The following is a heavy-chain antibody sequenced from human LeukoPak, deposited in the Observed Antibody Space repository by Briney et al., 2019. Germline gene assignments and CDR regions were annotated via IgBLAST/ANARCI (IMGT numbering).Heavy chain of an antibody. D-gene: IGHD2-2*01. J-gene: IGHJ4*02. CDR3: ARDPAAVPAGF. V-gene: IGHV4-39*07. CDR1: GGSISSSDYY. CDR2: IYYGGNT. Sequence: PSETLSLTCTVSGGSISSSDYYWGWIRQPPGKGLEWIGAIYYGGNTYYNPSLKSRLTISVDTSKNHFSLNLTSVTAADTAIYYCARDPAAVPAGFWGQGTLVTVSS.